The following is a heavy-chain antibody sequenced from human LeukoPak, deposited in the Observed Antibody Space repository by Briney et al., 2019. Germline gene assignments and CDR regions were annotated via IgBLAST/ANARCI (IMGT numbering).Heavy chain of an antibody. J-gene: IGHJ3*02. CDR1: GGSISSYY. Sequence: PSETLSLTCTVSGGSISSYYWSWIRQPPGKGLEWIAYIHNSGSTNYNLSLKTRVTISVDTSKNQFSLKLSSVTAADTAVYYCVRDWEGFNFDIWGQGTMVTVPS. D-gene: IGHD1-26*01. CDR3: VRDWEGFNFDI. CDR2: IHNSGST. V-gene: IGHV4-59*01.